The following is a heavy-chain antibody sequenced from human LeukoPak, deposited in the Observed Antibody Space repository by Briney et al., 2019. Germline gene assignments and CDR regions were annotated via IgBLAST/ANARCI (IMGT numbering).Heavy chain of an antibody. Sequence: ASVKVSCKASGYTFTNYGVSWVRQAPGQGLEWMGWISAYNGKTYYAQKFQGRVTVTTDTSTSTAYMDLRSLRFDDTAVYYCARTNLDCKNGVCYDYWGQGTPVTVSS. CDR3: ARTNLDCKNGVCYDY. CDR1: GYTFTNYG. CDR2: ISAYNGKT. J-gene: IGHJ4*02. V-gene: IGHV1-18*01. D-gene: IGHD2-8*01.